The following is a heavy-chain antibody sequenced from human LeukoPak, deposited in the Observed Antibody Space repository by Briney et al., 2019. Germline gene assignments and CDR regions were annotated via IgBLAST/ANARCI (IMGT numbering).Heavy chain of an antibody. Sequence: GGSLRLSCAASGFTFSSYAMSWVRQAPGKGLEWVANIKQGGSEKNYVDSVKGRFTIARDDAKNSLYLQMNSLRAEDTAVYFCARDKGGMVPFDYWGQGTLVTVSS. CDR1: GFTFSSYA. CDR3: ARDKGGMVPFDY. CDR2: IKQGGSEK. J-gene: IGHJ4*02. V-gene: IGHV3-7*01. D-gene: IGHD3-10*01.